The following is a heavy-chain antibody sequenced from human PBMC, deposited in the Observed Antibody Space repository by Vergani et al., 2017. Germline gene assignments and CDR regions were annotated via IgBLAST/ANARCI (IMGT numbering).Heavy chain of an antibody. D-gene: IGHD1-26*01. CDR2: INAGNGNT. J-gene: IGHJ3*02. Sequence: QVQLVQSGAEVKKPGASVKVSCKASGYTFTSYAMHWVRQAPGQRLEWMGWINAGNGNTKYSQKFQGRVTITRDTSASTAYMELSSLRSEDTAVYCCARLQSIVGATTDAFDIWGQGRMVTVSS. V-gene: IGHV1-3*01. CDR1: GYTFTSYA. CDR3: ARLQSIVGATTDAFDI.